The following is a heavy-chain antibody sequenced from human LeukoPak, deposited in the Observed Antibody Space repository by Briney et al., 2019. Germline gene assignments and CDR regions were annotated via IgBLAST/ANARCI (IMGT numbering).Heavy chain of an antibody. CDR3: ARVGYSSSWYDPPDFDY. CDR2: INHSGST. J-gene: IGHJ4*02. V-gene: IGHV4-34*01. CDR1: GGSFSGYY. Sequence: SETLSLTCAVYGGSFSGYYWSWIRQPPGKGLEWIGEINHSGSTNYNPSLKSRVTISVDTSKNQFSLKLSSVTAADTAVYYCARVGYSSSWYDPPDFDYWGQGTLVTVS. D-gene: IGHD6-13*01.